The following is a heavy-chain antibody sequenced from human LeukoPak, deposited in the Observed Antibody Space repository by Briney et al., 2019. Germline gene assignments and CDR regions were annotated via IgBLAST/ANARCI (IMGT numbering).Heavy chain of an antibody. CDR3: VRGGGYCRTSSCRGAGNWFDP. CDR1: GVSSPDHA. CDR2: IYWNGGRI. Sequence: PGRSLRLSCRASGVSSPDHAMHWVRQAPGKGLEWVSGIYWNGGRIDYADPVRGRFTVSRDNAKNSLFLQMNSLGVEDTAVYFCVRGGGYCRTSSCRGAGNWFDPWGQGTLVTVSS. D-gene: IGHD2-2*01. V-gene: IGHV3-9*02. J-gene: IGHJ5*02.